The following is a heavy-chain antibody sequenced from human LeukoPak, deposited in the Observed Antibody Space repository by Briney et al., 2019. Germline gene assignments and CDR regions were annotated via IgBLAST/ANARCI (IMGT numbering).Heavy chain of an antibody. CDR2: ISWNSGSI. V-gene: IGHV3-9*01. D-gene: IGHD3-22*01. Sequence: GRSLRLSCAASGFTFDDYAMHWVRQAPGKGLEWVSGISWNSGSIGHADSVKGRFTISRDNAKNSLYLQMNSLRAEDTALYYCAKDSRSGHITMIVLSSAFDIWGQGTMVTVSS. CDR3: AKDSRSGHITMIVLSSAFDI. J-gene: IGHJ3*02. CDR1: GFTFDDYA.